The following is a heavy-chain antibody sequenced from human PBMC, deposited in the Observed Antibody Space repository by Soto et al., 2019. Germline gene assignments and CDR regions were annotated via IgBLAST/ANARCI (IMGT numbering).Heavy chain of an antibody. J-gene: IGHJ3*02. V-gene: IGHV3-21*01. CDR3: ARVRYSGYDYAGLDAFDI. CDR1: GFTFSSYS. Sequence: GGSLRLSCAASGFTFSSYSMNWVRQAPGKGLEWVSSISSSSSYIYYADSVKGRFTISRDNAKNSLYLQMNSLRAEDTAVYYCARVRYSGYDYAGLDAFDIWGQGTMVTVSS. CDR2: ISSSSSYI. D-gene: IGHD5-12*01.